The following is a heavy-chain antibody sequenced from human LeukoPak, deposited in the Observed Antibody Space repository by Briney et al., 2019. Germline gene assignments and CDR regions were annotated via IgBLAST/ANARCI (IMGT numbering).Heavy chain of an antibody. CDR3: ARARRDYCGGDCYLYYFDY. Sequence: ASVKVSCKASGYTFTSYDINWVRQATGQGLEWMGWMNPNSGNTGYAQKFQGRVTMTRNTSIITAYMELSSLRSEDTAVYYCARARRDYCGGDCYLYYFDYWGQGTLVTVSS. J-gene: IGHJ4*02. V-gene: IGHV1-8*01. CDR2: MNPNSGNT. D-gene: IGHD2-21*02. CDR1: GYTFTSYD.